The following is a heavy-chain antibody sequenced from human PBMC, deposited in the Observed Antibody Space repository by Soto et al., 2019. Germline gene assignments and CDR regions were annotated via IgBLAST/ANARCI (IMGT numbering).Heavy chain of an antibody. V-gene: IGHV4-38-2*02. J-gene: IGHJ4*02. CDR1: VHSINSDYY. CDR2: IYPGGGT. CDR3: ARKGYYPSGRINLFDS. Sequence: ETLSLTCTIAVHSINSDYYWGLIRHPPGKGLEWIGSIYPGGGTYYNPSLKSRVTISIDTSKNQFSLRLTSVAAADTAMYYCARKGYYPSGRINLFDSWGQGTLVTVSS. D-gene: IGHD3-10*01.